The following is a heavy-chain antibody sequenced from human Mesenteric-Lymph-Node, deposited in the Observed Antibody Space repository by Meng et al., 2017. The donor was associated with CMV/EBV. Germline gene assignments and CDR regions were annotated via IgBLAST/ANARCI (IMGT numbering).Heavy chain of an antibody. CDR1: GGSVSSGSYY. CDR2: IYYSGST. J-gene: IGHJ6*02. CDR3: ARDRGGWGARGMDV. V-gene: IGHV4-61*01. D-gene: IGHD3-16*01. Sequence: SETLSLTCSVSGGSVSSGSYYWSWIRQRPGKGLEWIGYIYYSGSTNYNPSLKSRVTISVDTSKNQFSLKLTSVTAADTAVYYCARDRGGWGARGMDVWGQGTTVTVSS.